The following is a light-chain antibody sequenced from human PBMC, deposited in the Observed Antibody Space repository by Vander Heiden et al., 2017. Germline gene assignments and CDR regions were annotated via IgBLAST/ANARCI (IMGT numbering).Light chain of an antibody. CDR3: QQSYSTPWT. V-gene: IGKV1-39*01. CDR1: QSISSY. CDR2: DAS. J-gene: IGKJ1*01. Sequence: DIQMTQSPSSLSASLGDRVTITCRASQSISSYLNWYQQKPGKAPKLLIYDASSVQSGVPSRFSGSGSGTDFTLTISSLQPEDFATYYCQQSYSTPWTFGQGTKVEIK.